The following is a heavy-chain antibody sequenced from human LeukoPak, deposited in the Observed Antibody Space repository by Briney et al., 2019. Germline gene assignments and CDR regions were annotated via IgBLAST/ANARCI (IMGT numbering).Heavy chain of an antibody. CDR2: IYYSGST. D-gene: IGHD4-17*01. CDR1: GGSISSGDYY. Sequence: SQTLSLTCTVSGGSISSGDYYWSWIRQPPGKGLEWIGYIYYSGSTYYNPSLKSRVTISVDTSKNQFSLKLSSVTAADTAVYYCASSTTVTYYFDYWGQGTLVTVSS. J-gene: IGHJ4*02. CDR3: ASSTTVTYYFDY. V-gene: IGHV4-30-4*01.